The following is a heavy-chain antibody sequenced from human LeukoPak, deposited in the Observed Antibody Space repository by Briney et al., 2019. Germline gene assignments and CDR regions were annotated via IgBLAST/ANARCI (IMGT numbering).Heavy chain of an antibody. J-gene: IGHJ6*03. V-gene: IGHV3-23*01. CDR2: ISGSGGGT. CDR1: RFTFNNYA. Sequence: GESLRLSCAASRFTFNNYAMSWVRQTPGKGLEWVSSISGSGGGTFYTNSVKGRFTISRDNSKNTLFLQMKGLRAEDTAVYYCAKWDEYFYYMDVWGKGTTVTVSS. D-gene: IGHD1-26*01. CDR3: AKWDEYFYYMDV.